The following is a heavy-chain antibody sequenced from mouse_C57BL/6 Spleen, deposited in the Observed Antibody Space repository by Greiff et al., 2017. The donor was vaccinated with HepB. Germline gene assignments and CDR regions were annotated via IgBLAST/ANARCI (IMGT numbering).Heavy chain of an antibody. J-gene: IGHJ2*01. V-gene: IGHV1-82*01. CDR3: ARSYYSNYEDYFDY. Sequence: VQLQQSGPELVKPGASVKISCKASGYAFSSSWMNWVKQRPGQGLEWIGRIYPGDGDTNYNGKFKGTATLTADKSSSTAYMQLSSLTSEDSAVYFCARSYYSNYEDYFDYWGQGTTLTVSS. D-gene: IGHD2-5*01. CDR1: GYAFSSSW. CDR2: IYPGDGDT.